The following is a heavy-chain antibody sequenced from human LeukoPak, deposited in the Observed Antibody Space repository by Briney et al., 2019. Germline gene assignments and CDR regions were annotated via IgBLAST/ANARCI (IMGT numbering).Heavy chain of an antibody. Sequence: PGGSLRLSCAASGFTSSIYGMHWVRQAPGKGLEWVALIWYDGSKKYYADYVKGRFTISRDNSKNTLSLQMNSLRAEDTAVYYCARVAVAGTGHYYYGMDVWGQGTTVTVSS. CDR3: ARVAVAGTGHYYYGMDV. V-gene: IGHV3-33*01. D-gene: IGHD6-19*01. CDR2: IWYDGSKK. CDR1: GFTSSIYG. J-gene: IGHJ6*02.